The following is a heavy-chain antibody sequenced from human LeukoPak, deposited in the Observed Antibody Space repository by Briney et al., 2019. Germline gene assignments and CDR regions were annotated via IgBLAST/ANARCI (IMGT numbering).Heavy chain of an antibody. D-gene: IGHD2-15*01. J-gene: IGHJ4*02. CDR1: GFTFSSYA. CDR2: ISGSGGST. CDR3: AKVTRDIVVVVAGGGFDY. Sequence: PGGSLGLSCAASGFTFSSYAMSWVRQAPGKGLEWVSAISGSGGSTYYADSVKGRFTISRDNSKNTLYLQMNSLRAEDTAVYYCAKVTRDIVVVVAGGGFDYWGQGTLVTVSS. V-gene: IGHV3-23*01.